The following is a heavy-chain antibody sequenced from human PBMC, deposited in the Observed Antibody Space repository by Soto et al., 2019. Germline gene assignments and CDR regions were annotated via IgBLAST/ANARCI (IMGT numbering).Heavy chain of an antibody. D-gene: IGHD6-13*01. V-gene: IGHV5-51*01. CDR3: ATYSLSSAADDINWFDP. CDR1: GYSFTSYW. Sequence: GESLKIACKGSGYSFTSYWIGWVRQMPGKGLEWMGIIYPGDSDTRYSPSFQGQVTISADKSISTAYLQWSSLKASDTAMYYCATYSLSSAADDINWFDPWGQGTLVSVSS. J-gene: IGHJ5*02. CDR2: IYPGDSDT.